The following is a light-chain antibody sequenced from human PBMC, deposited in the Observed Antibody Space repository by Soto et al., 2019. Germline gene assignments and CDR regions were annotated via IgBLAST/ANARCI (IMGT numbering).Light chain of an antibody. CDR3: ASWDDNLSGVV. CDR2: SDN. Sequence: QSVLTQPPSASGTPGQRVTISCSGSSSNIGRDFVYWYQQVPGTAPKPLIYSDNQRYSGVPDRFSGSKSGTSASLTISGLRSEDEADYYCASWDDNLSGVVFGGGTQLTVL. CDR1: SSNIGRDF. J-gene: IGLJ2*01. V-gene: IGLV1-47*02.